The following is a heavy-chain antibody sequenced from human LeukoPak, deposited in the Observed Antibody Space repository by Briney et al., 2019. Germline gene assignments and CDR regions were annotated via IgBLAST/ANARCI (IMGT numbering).Heavy chain of an antibody. CDR3: ARGGPYYYDSSATPYFDY. J-gene: IGHJ4*02. CDR1: GGSFSGYY. CDR2: INHSGST. V-gene: IGHV4-34*01. Sequence: SETLSLTCAVYGGSFSGYYWSWIRQPPGKGLEWIGEINHSGSTNYSPSLKSRVTISVDTSKNQFSLKLSSVTAADTAVYYCARGGPYYYDSSATPYFDYWGQGTLVTVSS. D-gene: IGHD3-22*01.